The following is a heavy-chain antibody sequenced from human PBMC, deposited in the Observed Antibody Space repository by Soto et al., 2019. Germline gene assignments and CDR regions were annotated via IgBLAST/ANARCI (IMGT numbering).Heavy chain of an antibody. Sequence: QVQLVESGGGVVQPGRSQRLSCAASGFTFSSYGMHWVRQAPGKGLERVAVIWYDGSNKYYADSVKGRFTISRDNSKNTLYLHMNSLRAEDTAVYYCARGLDTVTTPPWGMDVWGQGTTVTVSS. CDR1: GFTFSSYG. V-gene: IGHV3-33*01. CDR3: ARGLDTVTTPPWGMDV. J-gene: IGHJ6*02. CDR2: IWYDGSNK. D-gene: IGHD4-4*01.